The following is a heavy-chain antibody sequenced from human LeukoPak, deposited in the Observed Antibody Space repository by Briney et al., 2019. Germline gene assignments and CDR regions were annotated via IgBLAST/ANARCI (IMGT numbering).Heavy chain of an antibody. CDR2: ISYDGSNK. J-gene: IGHJ4*02. CDR1: GFTFSSYG. V-gene: IGHV3-30*18. D-gene: IGHD4-17*01. CDR3: AKGGGMDYDFDY. Sequence: PGGSLRLSCAASGFTFSSYGMHWVRQAPGKGLEWVAVISYDGSNKYYADSVKGRFTISRDNSKNTLYLQMNSLRAEDTAVYYCAKGGGMDYDFDYWGQGTLVTVSS.